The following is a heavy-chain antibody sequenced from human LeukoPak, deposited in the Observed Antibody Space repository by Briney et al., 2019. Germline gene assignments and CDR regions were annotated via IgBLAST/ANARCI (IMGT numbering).Heavy chain of an antibody. CDR1: GFTVSSNY. J-gene: IGHJ4*02. V-gene: IGHV3-66*01. Sequence: GGSLRLSCAASGFTVSSNYMSWVRQAPGKGLEWVSVIYSGGSTYYADSVKGRFAISRDNSKNTLYLQMNSLRAEDTAVYYCARGVDYYDSSGYYYWGQGTLVTVSS. CDR3: ARGVDYYDSSGYYY. CDR2: IYSGGST. D-gene: IGHD3-22*01.